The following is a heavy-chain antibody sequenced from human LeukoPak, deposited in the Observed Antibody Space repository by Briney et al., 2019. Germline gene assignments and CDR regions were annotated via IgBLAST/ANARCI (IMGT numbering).Heavy chain of an antibody. Sequence: GGSLRLSCAASEFTASSNYMSWVRQAPGKGLEWVSVIYSGGSTYYADSVKGRFTISRDNSENTLYLQMNSLRAEDTAVYYCAREGYYYDSSGYYLLDYWGQGTLVTVSS. CDR1: EFTASSNY. J-gene: IGHJ4*02. CDR2: IYSGGST. D-gene: IGHD3-22*01. CDR3: AREGYYYDSSGYYLLDY. V-gene: IGHV3-66*01.